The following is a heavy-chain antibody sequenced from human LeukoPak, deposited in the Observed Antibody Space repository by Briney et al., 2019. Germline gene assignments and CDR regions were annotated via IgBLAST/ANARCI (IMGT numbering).Heavy chain of an antibody. J-gene: IGHJ4*02. CDR1: GFTFSAYS. CDR3: ARVGNGGSSGGGY. CDR2: ISSGSGAI. V-gene: IGHV3-48*02. D-gene: IGHD4-23*01. Sequence: GGSLRLSCAASGFTFSAYSMNWVRQAPGKGLEWISYISSGSGAIYYADSVKGRFTISRDNAKNSLYLQMNGLRDEDTAEYYCARVGNGGSSGGGYWGQGTLVTVSS.